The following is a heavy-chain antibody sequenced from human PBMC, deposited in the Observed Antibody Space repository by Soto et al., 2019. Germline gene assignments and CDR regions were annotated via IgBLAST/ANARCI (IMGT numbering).Heavy chain of an antibody. CDR3: ARGRRSSGYGRRPANWLDP. CDR1: GGSFSGYY. Sequence: PSETLSLTCAVYGGSFSGYYWSWIRQPPGKGLEWIGEINHSGSTNYNPSLKSRVTISVDTSKNQFSLKLSSVTAADTAVYYCARGRRSSGYGRRPANWLDPWGQGTLVTVSS. V-gene: IGHV4-34*01. CDR2: INHSGST. J-gene: IGHJ5*02. D-gene: IGHD3-22*01.